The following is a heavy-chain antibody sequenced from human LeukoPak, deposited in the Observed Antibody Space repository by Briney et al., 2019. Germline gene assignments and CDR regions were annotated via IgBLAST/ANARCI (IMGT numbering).Heavy chain of an antibody. V-gene: IGHV3-30*04. CDR2: ISYGGSNK. Sequence: PGGSLRLSCAASGFTFSSYAIHWVRQAPGKGLEWVAVISYGGSNKYYADSVKGRFTISRDNSKNTLYLQMNSLRAEDTAVYYCARDRRSYDSSGYYFFFGFDPWGQGTLVTVSS. CDR3: ARDRRSYDSSGYYFFFGFDP. J-gene: IGHJ5*02. D-gene: IGHD3-22*01. CDR1: GFTFSSYA.